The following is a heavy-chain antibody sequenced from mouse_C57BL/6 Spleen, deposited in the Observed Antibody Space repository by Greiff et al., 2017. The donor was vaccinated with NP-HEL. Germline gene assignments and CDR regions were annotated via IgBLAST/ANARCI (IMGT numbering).Heavy chain of an antibody. J-gene: IGHJ1*03. V-gene: IGHV1-69*01. CDR3: ARNPYSYGSSFPGYWYFDV. CDR1: GYTFTSYW. D-gene: IGHD1-1*01. Sequence: QVQLQQPGAELVMPGASVKLSCKASGYTFTSYWMHWVKQRPGQGLEWIGEIDPSDSYTNYNQKFKGKSTLTVDKSSSTAYMQLSSLTSEDSAVYYCARNPYSYGSSFPGYWYFDVWGTGTTVTVSS. CDR2: IDPSDSYT.